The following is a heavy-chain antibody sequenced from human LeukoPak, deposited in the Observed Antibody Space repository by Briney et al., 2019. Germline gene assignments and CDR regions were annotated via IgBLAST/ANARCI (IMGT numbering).Heavy chain of an antibody. V-gene: IGHV3-72*01. CDR1: GFSFSDHY. J-gene: IGHJ4*02. CDR3: VRVRYSYGYGYFDY. CDR2: TRNKANSYTT. D-gene: IGHD5-18*01. Sequence: PGGSLRLSCAASGFSFSDHYMDWVRQAPGKGLEWVGRTRNKANSYTTEYAASVIGRFTISREDSKNSLYLQMNSLKTEDTAVYYCVRVRYSYGYGYFDYWGQGTLVTVSS.